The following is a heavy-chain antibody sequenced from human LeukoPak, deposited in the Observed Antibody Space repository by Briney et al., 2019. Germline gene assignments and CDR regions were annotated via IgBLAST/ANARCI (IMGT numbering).Heavy chain of an antibody. CDR2: INHSGGT. Sequence: PSETLSLTCAVYGGSFSGYYWSWIRQPPGKGLEWIGEINHSGGTNYNPSLKSRVTISVDTSKNQFSLKLSSVTAADTAVYYCARAASGFYYFDYWGQGTLVTVSS. D-gene: IGHD5-12*01. V-gene: IGHV4-34*01. J-gene: IGHJ4*02. CDR3: ARAASGFYYFDY. CDR1: GGSFSGYY.